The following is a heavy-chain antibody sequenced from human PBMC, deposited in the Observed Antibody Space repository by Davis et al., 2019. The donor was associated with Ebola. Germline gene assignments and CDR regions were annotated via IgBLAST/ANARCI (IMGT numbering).Heavy chain of an antibody. CDR1: GFTFDDYA. J-gene: IGHJ4*02. CDR3: ARNGYYFDY. Sequence: PGGSLRLSCAASGFTFDDYAMHWVRQAPGKGLECVSLISGDGGTTYYADSVKGRFTISRDNAKNSLYLQMNSLRAEDTAVYYCARNGYYFDYWGQGTLVTVSS. CDR2: ISGDGGTT. V-gene: IGHV3-43*02.